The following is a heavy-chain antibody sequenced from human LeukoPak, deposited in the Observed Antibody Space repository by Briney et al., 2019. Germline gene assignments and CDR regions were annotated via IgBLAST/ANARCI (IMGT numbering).Heavy chain of an antibody. CDR3: VKVGEVRYFDWLAPYFDF. Sequence: GGSLRLSCEASGFTFSRYPMHWVRQAPGKGLEWVAVISYDINNEYYADSVKGRFPISRDNSNNTLYLQMNSLTPEDTAVYYCVKVGEVRYFDWLAPYFDFWGQGTLVTVSS. CDR2: ISYDINNE. J-gene: IGHJ4*02. V-gene: IGHV3-30-3*01. CDR1: GFTFSRYP. D-gene: IGHD3-9*01.